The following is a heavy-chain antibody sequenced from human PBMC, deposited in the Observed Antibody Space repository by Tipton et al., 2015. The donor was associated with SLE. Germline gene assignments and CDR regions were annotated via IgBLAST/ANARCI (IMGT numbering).Heavy chain of an antibody. CDR2: IKQDGSEK. Sequence: GSLRLSCAASGFTFRDSWMNWVRRAPGKGLEWVANIKQDGSEKYYVDSVKGRFTISRDNAKNSLYLQMSDLRAEDTAVYYCATWATSPLDYWGQGTLVTVSS. CDR3: ATWATSPLDY. J-gene: IGHJ4*02. V-gene: IGHV3-7*01. CDR1: GFTFRDSW.